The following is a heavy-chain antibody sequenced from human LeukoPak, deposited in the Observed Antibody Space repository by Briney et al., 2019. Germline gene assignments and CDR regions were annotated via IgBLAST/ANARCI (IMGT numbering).Heavy chain of an antibody. CDR1: GGSISSYY. D-gene: IGHD3-10*01. CDR2: IYTSRST. J-gene: IGHJ5*02. CDR3: ARSRGILWFGELSVYWTDP. Sequence: SETLSLTCTVSGGSISSYYWSWIRQPAGKGLEWIGRIYTSRSTNYNPSLKSRVTMSVDTSKNQFSLKLSSVTAADTAVYYCARSRGILWFGELSVYWTDPWGQGTLVTVSS. V-gene: IGHV4-4*07.